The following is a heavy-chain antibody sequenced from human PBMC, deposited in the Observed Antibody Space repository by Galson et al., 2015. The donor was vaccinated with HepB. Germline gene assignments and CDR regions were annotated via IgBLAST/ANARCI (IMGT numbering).Heavy chain of an antibody. CDR3: ARVNRAYTSSWYLAFHI. V-gene: IGHV1-69*13. CDR1: GGTFSSYA. Sequence: SVKVSCKASGGTFSSYAISWVRQAPGQGLEWMGGIIPIFNTSNYAQKFQGRVTITADESTSTAYMELSSLRSEDTVVYYCARVNRAYTSSWYLAFHIWGQGTMVTVSS. J-gene: IGHJ3*02. D-gene: IGHD6-13*01. CDR2: IIPIFNTS.